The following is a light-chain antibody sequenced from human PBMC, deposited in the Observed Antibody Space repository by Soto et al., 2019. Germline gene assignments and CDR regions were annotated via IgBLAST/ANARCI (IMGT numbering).Light chain of an antibody. V-gene: IGKV3-15*01. CDR3: QQYTDWPRT. CDR1: QSIDTY. Sequence: EIVMPQSPATLSLSPGARAIVSCRASQSIDTYLAWYQQKPGQSPRLLMYDASTRATGIPVRFSATGSGTEFTLTISSLQSEDFGIYYCQQYTDWPRTFGPGTKVDIK. J-gene: IGKJ1*01. CDR2: DAS.